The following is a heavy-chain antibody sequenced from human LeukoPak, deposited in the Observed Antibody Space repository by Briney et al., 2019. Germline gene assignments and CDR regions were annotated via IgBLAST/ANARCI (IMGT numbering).Heavy chain of an antibody. V-gene: IGHV4-4*07. D-gene: IGHD4-11*01. CDR2: IHASGTT. CDR3: AREPRDYGNTPGDHLVMDI. J-gene: IGHJ3*02. CDR1: GASINTYF. Sequence: SETLSLTCTVSGASINTYFWSWFRQPAGKGLEWIGRIHASGTTNYNPSLKSRVSMSIDVSKNQLSLNLNSVTAADTAVYYCAREPRDYGNTPGDHLVMDIWGQGTMVTVSS.